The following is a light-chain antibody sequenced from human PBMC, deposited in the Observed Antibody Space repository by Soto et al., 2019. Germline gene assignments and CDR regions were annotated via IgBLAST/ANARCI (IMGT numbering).Light chain of an antibody. J-gene: IGKJ1*01. V-gene: IGKV1-5*01. CDR1: QSVSGW. CDR3: QQYETFSGT. CDR2: DAS. Sequence: IQRTQSPSTLSASFGHPVTVNCGASQSVSGWLAWYQQKPGEAPKLLIYDASALPRGVPSRFSGSGSGTKFTLTIASLQPDDFATYYCQQYETFSGTFGPGTKV.